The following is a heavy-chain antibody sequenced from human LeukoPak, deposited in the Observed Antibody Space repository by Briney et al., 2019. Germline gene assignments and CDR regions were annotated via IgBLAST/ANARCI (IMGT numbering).Heavy chain of an antibody. D-gene: IGHD3-10*01. CDR3: AKGFGVSTMDWYFDL. J-gene: IGHJ2*01. CDR1: GFTFSSYA. CDR2: ISGSGGST. Sequence: GGSLRLSCAASGFTFSSYAMSWVRQAPGKGLEWVSAISGSGGSTYYADSVKGRFTISRDNSKNTLYLQMNRLRAEDTAVYYCAKGFGVSTMDWYFDLWGRGTLVTVSS. V-gene: IGHV3-23*01.